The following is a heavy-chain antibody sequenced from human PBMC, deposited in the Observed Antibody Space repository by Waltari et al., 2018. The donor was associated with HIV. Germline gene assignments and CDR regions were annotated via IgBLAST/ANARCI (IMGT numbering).Heavy chain of an antibody. Sequence: QVQLVQSGAEVKKTGASVKVSCKASGYTLTGYYMHWVRQAPGQVPEWMGRVNPNSGGTNYAQKFQGRVTMTRDTSSNTAYMELSRLRSDDTAVYYCARDLPYYYDSSGPECQHWGQGTLVTVSS. D-gene: IGHD3-22*01. CDR1: GYTLTGYY. V-gene: IGHV1-2*06. CDR2: VNPNSGGT. J-gene: IGHJ1*01. CDR3: ARDLPYYYDSSGPECQH.